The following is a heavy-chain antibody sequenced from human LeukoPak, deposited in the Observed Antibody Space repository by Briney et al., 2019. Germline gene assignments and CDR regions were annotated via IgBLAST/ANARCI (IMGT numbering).Heavy chain of an antibody. Sequence: PGGSLRLSCAASGFTFSSYWMRWVRQAPGKGLEWVANIKQDGSEKYYVDSVRGRFTISRDNAKNSLYLQMNSLRAEDTAVYYCARDAPDRVRGGIDYWGQGTLVTVSS. CDR3: ARDAPDRVRGGIDY. CDR1: GFTFSSYW. V-gene: IGHV3-7*03. D-gene: IGHD3-10*01. J-gene: IGHJ4*02. CDR2: IKQDGSEK.